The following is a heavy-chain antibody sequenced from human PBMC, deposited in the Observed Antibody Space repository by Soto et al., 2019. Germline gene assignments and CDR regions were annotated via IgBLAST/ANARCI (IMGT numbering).Heavy chain of an antibody. V-gene: IGHV1-69*01. CDR1: GGTFSSYA. CDR2: IIPLFGTT. D-gene: IGHD4-17*01. J-gene: IGHJ2*01. Sequence: QVQLVQSGAEVKKPGSSVKVSCKASGGTFSSYAFSWVRQAPGQGLEWMGGIIPLFGTTNYAQKFQGRVTITADESTSTTYMGLSSLRSEDTAVYYCARVSATGIDYCYNKPSWYFDLLSRGTLVTVTS. CDR3: ARVSATGIDYCYNKPSWYFDL.